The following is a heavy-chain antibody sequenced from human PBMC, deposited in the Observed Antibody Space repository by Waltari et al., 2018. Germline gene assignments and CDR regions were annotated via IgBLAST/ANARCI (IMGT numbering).Heavy chain of an antibody. D-gene: IGHD6-19*01. J-gene: IGHJ5*02. Sequence: QVQLQESGPGLVKPSETLSLTCTVSGGSISSYYWSWIRQPPGKGLEWIGYIYYSGSTNYNPSLKSRVTISVDTSKNQFSLKLSSVTAADTAVYYCARDFRSGWYYWFDPWGQGTLVTVSS. CDR3: ARDFRSGWYYWFDP. V-gene: IGHV4-59*01. CDR2: IYYSGST. CDR1: GGSISSYY.